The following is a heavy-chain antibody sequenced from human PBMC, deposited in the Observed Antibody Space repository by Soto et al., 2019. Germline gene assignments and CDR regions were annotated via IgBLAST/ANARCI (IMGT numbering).Heavy chain of an antibody. D-gene: IGHD2-8*01. Sequence: VQLVESGGGLVQPGRSLRLSCAASGFTFDDYAMHWVRQAPGKGLEWVSGISWNSGSIGYADSVKGRFTISRDNAKNSLYLQMNSLRAEDTALYYCAKGGGSMRDAFDIWGQGTMVTVSS. CDR1: GFTFDDYA. J-gene: IGHJ3*02. CDR3: AKGGGSMRDAFDI. V-gene: IGHV3-9*01. CDR2: ISWNSGSI.